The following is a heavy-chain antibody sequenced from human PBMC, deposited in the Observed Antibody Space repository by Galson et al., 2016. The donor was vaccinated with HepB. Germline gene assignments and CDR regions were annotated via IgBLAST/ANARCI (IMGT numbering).Heavy chain of an antibody. J-gene: IGHJ4*02. D-gene: IGHD2-15*01. CDR3: ARHGARLAAGLPLTNFDF. CDR1: GGSISSYY. V-gene: IGHV4-59*08. Sequence: SETLSLTCSVSGGSISSYYWSWIRQPPGKGLEWIGYIYYVGTTNYNPSLRSRLTISVDTSKNQFSLRLSSVTAADTAVYYCARHGARLAAGLPLTNFDFWGQGTLVTVSS. CDR2: IYYVGTT.